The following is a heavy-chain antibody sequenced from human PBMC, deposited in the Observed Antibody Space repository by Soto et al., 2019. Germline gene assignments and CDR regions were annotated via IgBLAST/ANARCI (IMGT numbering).Heavy chain of an antibody. D-gene: IGHD1-26*01. V-gene: IGHV3-30*04. CDR1: GFTFSRYA. CDR2: ISRDGSNK. Sequence: GGSLRLSCAASGFTFSRYAIHWVRQAPGKGLEWVAVISRDGSNKYYVDSVKGRFTISRDNSKNTLYLQMNSLRDEDTAVYYCAPSRNSAVADSFDFWGQGTLVTVSS. CDR3: APSRNSAVADSFDF. J-gene: IGHJ4*02.